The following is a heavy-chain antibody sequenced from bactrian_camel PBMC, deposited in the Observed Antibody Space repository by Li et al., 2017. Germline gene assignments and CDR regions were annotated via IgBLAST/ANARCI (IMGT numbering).Heavy chain of an antibody. V-gene: IGHV3S9*01. Sequence: HVQLVESGGGSVQAGGSLRLSCTVSGYIYSSYAMGWFRQAPGKEREGVAGIDTDGSTRYADSVKGRFTISQDNDKKTLYLQMNSLRPEDTATYSCMPVGPAGVPGCENAYEGQGTQVTVS. D-gene: IGHD5*01. CDR2: IDTDGST. CDR3: MPVGPAGVPGCENAY. CDR1: GYIYSSYA. J-gene: IGHJ4*01.